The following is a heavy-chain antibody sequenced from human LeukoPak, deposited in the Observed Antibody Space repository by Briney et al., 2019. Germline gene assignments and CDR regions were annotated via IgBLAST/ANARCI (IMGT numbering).Heavy chain of an antibody. Sequence: QPSETLSLTCTVSGGSISSYYWSWIRQPPGKGLEWIGYIYYSGSTNYNPSLKSRVTISVDTSKNQFSLKLSSVTAADTAVYYCARGHDPLYYYGSGSYPLETWGQGTLVTVSS. D-gene: IGHD3-10*01. CDR2: IYYSGST. J-gene: IGHJ5*02. V-gene: IGHV4-59*01. CDR3: ARGHDPLYYYGSGSYPLET. CDR1: GGSISSYY.